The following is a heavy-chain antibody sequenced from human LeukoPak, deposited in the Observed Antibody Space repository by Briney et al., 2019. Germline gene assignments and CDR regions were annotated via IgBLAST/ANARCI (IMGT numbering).Heavy chain of an antibody. J-gene: IGHJ6*03. Sequence: ASVKVSCKSSGYTFTGYYMHWVLQAPGQGLEWMGWINPNSGGTNYAQKFQGRVTMTRDTSISTAYMELSRLRSDDTAVYYCARDLPRRKVPAAGLYYYMDVWGKGTTVTVSS. V-gene: IGHV1-2*02. CDR1: GYTFTGYY. D-gene: IGHD2-2*01. CDR3: ARDLPRRKVPAAGLYYYMDV. CDR2: INPNSGGT.